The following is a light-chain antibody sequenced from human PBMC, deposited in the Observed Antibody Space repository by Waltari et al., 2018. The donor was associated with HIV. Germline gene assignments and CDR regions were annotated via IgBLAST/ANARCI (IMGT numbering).Light chain of an antibody. CDR3: QQYATSPYN. J-gene: IGKJ2*01. Sequence: IVFTQSPGNLSLFPGERATIPCRASQSVSNTFLAWYQQRPDQAPRLLIFDASTRATGIPARFSGSGSGTDFTLTISRLEPEDFAVYYCQQYATSPYNFGQGTKLEIK. CDR2: DAS. CDR1: QSVSNTF. V-gene: IGKV3-20*01.